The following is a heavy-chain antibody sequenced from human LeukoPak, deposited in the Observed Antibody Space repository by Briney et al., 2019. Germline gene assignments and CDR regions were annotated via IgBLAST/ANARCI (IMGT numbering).Heavy chain of an antibody. Sequence: HPGGSLRPSCAASGFTFSSYGMHWVRQAPGKGLEWVAVISYDGSNKYYADSVKGRFTISRDNSKNTLYLQMNSLRAEDTAVYYCARGAIAARPWADYFDYWGQGTLVTVSS. CDR3: ARGAIAARPWADYFDY. CDR1: GFTFSSYG. CDR2: ISYDGSNK. V-gene: IGHV3-30*03. J-gene: IGHJ4*02. D-gene: IGHD6-6*01.